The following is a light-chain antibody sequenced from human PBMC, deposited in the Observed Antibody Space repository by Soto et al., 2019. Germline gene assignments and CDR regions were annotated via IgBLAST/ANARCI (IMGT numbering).Light chain of an antibody. CDR2: GAY. V-gene: IGKV3-15*01. CDR1: QSVRSN. J-gene: IGKJ1*01. CDR3: QEYDNWPLWT. Sequence: ETVMTQSPATLPVSPGERATLSCRASQSVRSNFAWYQQKPGQAPRLLIYGAYTRATGVPARFSGSGSGTEFTLTINSLQSEDFALYYCQEYDNWPLWTFGQGTKVEVK.